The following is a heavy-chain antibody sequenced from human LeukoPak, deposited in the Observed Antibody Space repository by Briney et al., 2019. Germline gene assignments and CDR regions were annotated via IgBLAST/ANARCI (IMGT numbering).Heavy chain of an antibody. CDR1: GFTFSNAW. CDR3: TTDPLTGDAFDI. D-gene: IGHD7-27*01. CDR2: IKSKTDGGTT. V-gene: IGHV3-15*01. J-gene: IGHJ3*02. Sequence: GGSLRLSCAASGFTFSNAWMSWVRQAPGKGLEWVGRIKSKTDGGTTDYAAPVKGRFTISRDDSKNTLYLQMNGLKTEDTAVYYCTTDPLTGDAFDIWGQGTMVTVSS.